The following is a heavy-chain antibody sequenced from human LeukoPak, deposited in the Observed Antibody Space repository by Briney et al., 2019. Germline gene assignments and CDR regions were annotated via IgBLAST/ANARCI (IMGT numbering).Heavy chain of an antibody. D-gene: IGHD5-12*01. CDR2: ISGSGGST. CDR1: GFTFSSYA. Sequence: GGSLRLSCAASGFTFSSYAMSWVRQAPGKGLEWVSAISGSGGSTYYADSVKGRFTISRDNSKNTLYLQMNSLRAEDTAVYYCARAGHSGYDYNGMDVWGQGTTVTVSS. V-gene: IGHV3-23*01. CDR3: ARAGHSGYDYNGMDV. J-gene: IGHJ6*02.